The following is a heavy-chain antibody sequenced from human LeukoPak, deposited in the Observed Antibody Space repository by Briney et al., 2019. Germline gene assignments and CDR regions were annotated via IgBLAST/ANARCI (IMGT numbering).Heavy chain of an antibody. V-gene: IGHV1-18*01. CDR3: ARGPTRPWFDP. J-gene: IGHJ5*02. CDR1: GYTFTSHG. Sequence: GASVKVSCKAAGYTFTSHGFIWLRQAPGQGLEWMGWITVNNGYTKYAQELQGRVTMTTDTSTSTAYMELSSLRSEDTAVYYCARGPTRPWFDPWGQGTLVTVSS. CDR2: ITVNNGYT. D-gene: IGHD5-12*01.